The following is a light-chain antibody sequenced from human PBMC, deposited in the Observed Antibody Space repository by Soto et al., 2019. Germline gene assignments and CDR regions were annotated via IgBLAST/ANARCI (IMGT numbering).Light chain of an antibody. V-gene: IGKV1-5*03. Sequence: DIQMTQSPSTLSASVGDRVTITCRASQSISSWLAWYQQKPGKAPKLLIYKASSLESGVPSRFSGSGSGTQFTLTISSLQPDDFATYYCHQYNSYPYTFGPGTNLEI. CDR2: KAS. CDR1: QSISSW. J-gene: IGKJ2*01. CDR3: HQYNSYPYT.